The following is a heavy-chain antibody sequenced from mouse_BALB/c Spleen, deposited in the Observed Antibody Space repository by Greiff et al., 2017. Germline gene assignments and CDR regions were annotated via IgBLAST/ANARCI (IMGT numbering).Heavy chain of an antibody. D-gene: IGHD1-2*01. CDR2: INPGSGGT. V-gene: IGHV1-54*01. Sequence: VQLQQSGAELVRPGPSVKVSCKASGYAFTNYLIEWVKQRPGQGLEWIGVINPGSGGTNYNEKFKGKATLTADKSSSTAYMQLSSLTSDDSAVYFCARTTATWYFDYWGQGTTRTVSS. J-gene: IGHJ2*01. CDR3: ARTTATWYFDY. CDR1: GYAFTNYL.